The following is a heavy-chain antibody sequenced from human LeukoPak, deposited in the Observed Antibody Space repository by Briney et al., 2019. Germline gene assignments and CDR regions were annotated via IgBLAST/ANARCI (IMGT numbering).Heavy chain of an antibody. V-gene: IGHV3-64*01. D-gene: IGHD1-26*01. CDR3: AVSGGSYDY. CDR1: GFTFSTYA. CDR2: ISSNGGST. Sequence: GGSLRLSWAASGFTFSTYAMNWVRQAGGKGMEYGSAISSNGGSTYYAKSVTCRFTISRDNSPHTLYLQMGSLRAEDMAVYYCAVSGGSYDYWGQGTLVTVSS. J-gene: IGHJ4*02.